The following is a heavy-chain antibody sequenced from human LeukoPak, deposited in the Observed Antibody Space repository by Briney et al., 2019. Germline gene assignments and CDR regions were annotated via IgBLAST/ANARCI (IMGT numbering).Heavy chain of an antibody. J-gene: IGHJ6*02. Sequence: SVKVSCKASGGTLSSYAISWVRQAPGQGLEWMGRIIPIFGIANYAQKFQGRVTITADKSTSTAYMELSSLRSEDTAVYYCARDSQAPPGFRYCSGGSCYGFYGMDVWGQGTTVTVSS. CDR3: ARDSQAPPGFRYCSGGSCYGFYGMDV. V-gene: IGHV1-69*04. D-gene: IGHD2-15*01. CDR2: IIPIFGIA. CDR1: GGTLSSYA.